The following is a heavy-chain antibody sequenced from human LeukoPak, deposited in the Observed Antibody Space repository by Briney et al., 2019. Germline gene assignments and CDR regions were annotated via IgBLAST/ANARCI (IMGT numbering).Heavy chain of an antibody. D-gene: IGHD3-22*01. CDR1: GGSISSGGYY. CDR2: IHYSGST. V-gene: IGHV4-31*03. Sequence: PSQTLSLTCTVSGGSISSGGYYWSWIRQYPGKGLEWIGYIHYSGSTYYNPSLKSRITISIDTSKNQFSLNLTSVTAADTAVYYCARDGPDADLDANSGFSFDPWGQGTLVTVSS. J-gene: IGHJ5*02. CDR3: ARDGPDADLDANSGFSFDP.